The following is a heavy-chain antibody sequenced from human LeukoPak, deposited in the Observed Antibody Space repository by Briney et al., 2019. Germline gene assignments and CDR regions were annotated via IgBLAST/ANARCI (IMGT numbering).Heavy chain of an antibody. D-gene: IGHD6-19*01. V-gene: IGHV3-30*04. Sequence: PGRSLRLSCAASGFTFGSFAMHWVRQAPGKGLEWVAGLSTDGSEKYYTDSVKGRFTISRDNSKNTLYLQMNSLRPEDTAVYHCARGQWVVRYNWFDQWGQGTLVAVSS. J-gene: IGHJ5*02. CDR3: ARGQWVVRYNWFDQ. CDR1: GFTFGSFA. CDR2: LSTDGSEK.